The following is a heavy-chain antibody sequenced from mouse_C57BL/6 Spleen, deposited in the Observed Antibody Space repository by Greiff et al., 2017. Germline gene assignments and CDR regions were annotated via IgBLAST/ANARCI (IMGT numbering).Heavy chain of an antibody. J-gene: IGHJ1*03. V-gene: IGHV5-12*01. CDR3: ARRGVVASDWYFDV. CDR1: GFTFSDYY. D-gene: IGHD1-1*01. CDR2: ISNGGGST. Sequence: EVQLQQSGGGLVQPGGSLKLSCAASGFTFSDYYMYWVRQTPEKRLEWVAYISNGGGSTYYPDTVKGRFTISRDNAKNTLYLQMGRLKSEDTAMYYCARRGVVASDWYFDVWGTGTTVTVSS.